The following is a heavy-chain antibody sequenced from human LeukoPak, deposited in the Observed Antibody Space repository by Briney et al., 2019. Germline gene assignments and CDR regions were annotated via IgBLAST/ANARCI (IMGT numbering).Heavy chain of an antibody. D-gene: IGHD3-10*01. J-gene: IGHJ4*02. CDR2: INYDGNNK. Sequence: GGPLRLSCAASGFSFSSYGIHWVRQAPGKGLEWVAFINYDGNNKYFADSVKGRFAISRDNSKNTVYLEMNSLRDGDTAVYYCARDRDSRSYYILYWGQGTLVTVSS. CDR1: GFSFSSYG. CDR3: ARDRDSRSYYILY. V-gene: IGHV3-30*02.